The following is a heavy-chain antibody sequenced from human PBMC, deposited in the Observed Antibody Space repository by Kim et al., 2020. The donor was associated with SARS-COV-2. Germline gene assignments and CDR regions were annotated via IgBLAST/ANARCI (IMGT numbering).Heavy chain of an antibody. D-gene: IGHD3-3*01. J-gene: IGHJ5*02. CDR2: IYTSGST. Sequence: SETLSLTCTVSGGSISSYYWSWIRQPAGKGLEWIGRIYTSGSTNYNPSLKSRVTMSVDTSKNQFSLKLSSVTAADTAVYYCARVRGEWFPSFNWFDPWGQGTLVTVSS. V-gene: IGHV4-4*07. CDR3: ARVRGEWFPSFNWFDP. CDR1: GGSISSYY.